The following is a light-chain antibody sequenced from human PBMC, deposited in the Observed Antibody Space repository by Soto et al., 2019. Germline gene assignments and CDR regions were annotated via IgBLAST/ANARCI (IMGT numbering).Light chain of an antibody. J-gene: IGLJ2*01. Sequence: QLVLTQPASVSGSPGQSITISCTGTSSDVGSYNLVSWYQQHPGKAPKLMIYEGSKRPSGVSNRFSGSKSGNTASLTISGLQAEDEADYYCCSYAGSSTDVVFGGGTKVTVL. CDR3: CSYAGSSTDVV. V-gene: IGLV2-23*01. CDR1: SSDVGSYNL. CDR2: EGS.